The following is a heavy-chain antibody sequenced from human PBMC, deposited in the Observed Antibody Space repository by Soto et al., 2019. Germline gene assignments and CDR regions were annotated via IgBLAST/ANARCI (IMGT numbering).Heavy chain of an antibody. V-gene: IGHV3-15*01. CDR1: GFTFSSAP. CDR2: IKPNTNGGAI. CDR3: TTPAIPVDGTQPFNY. J-gene: IGHJ4*02. D-gene: IGHD6-19*01. Sequence: EVQLVESGGGFVKPGESLMLSCAASGFTFSSAPMSWVRQAPGKGLEWVGRIKPNTNGGAIDYLAPVKGRFTLSRDDSKNTLYLQMNSLKIEDSALYYCTTPAIPVDGTQPFNYWGQGALVTVSS.